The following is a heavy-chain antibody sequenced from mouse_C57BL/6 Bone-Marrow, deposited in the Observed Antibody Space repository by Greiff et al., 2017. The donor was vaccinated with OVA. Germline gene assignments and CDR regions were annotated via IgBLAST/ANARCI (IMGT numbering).Heavy chain of an antibody. CDR1: GYTFTSYW. Sequence: QVQLQQPGAELVRPGTSVKLSCKASGYTFTSYWMHWVKQRPGQGLEWIGVIDPSDSYTNYNQKFKGKATLNVDNSSSPAYMQLRRLASEDSSVDYCAREYYGSSYQCLFAYWGQGTLVTVSA. CDR2: IDPSDSYT. CDR3: AREYYGSSYQCLFAY. V-gene: IGHV1-59*01. J-gene: IGHJ3*01. D-gene: IGHD1-1*01.